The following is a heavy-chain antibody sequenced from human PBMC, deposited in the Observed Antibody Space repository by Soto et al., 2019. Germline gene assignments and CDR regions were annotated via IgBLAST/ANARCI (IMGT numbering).Heavy chain of an antibody. CDR2: IIPIFGTA. CDR3: ARFPGIAAASRANWFDP. D-gene: IGHD6-13*01. V-gene: IGHV1-69*13. CDR1: GGTFSSYA. Sequence: ASVKVSCKASGGTFSSYAISWVRQAPGQGLEWMGGIIPIFGTANYAQKFQGRVTITADESTSTAYMELSSLRSEDTAVYYCARFPGIAAASRANWFDPWGQGXLVTVYS. J-gene: IGHJ5*02.